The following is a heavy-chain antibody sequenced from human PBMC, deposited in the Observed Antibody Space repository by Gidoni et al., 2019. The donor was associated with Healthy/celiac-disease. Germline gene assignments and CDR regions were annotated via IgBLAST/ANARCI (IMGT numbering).Heavy chain of an antibody. CDR3: ARDRYCSGGSCSDYYYYGIDV. V-gene: IGHV4-59*02. CDR1: GGSVSSDY. Sequence: QVQLQESGPGLMKPAEALSLTCRVSGGSVSSDYGSWIRHPPGKGLEWSGYIYYSGSSNYNHSITSRVTILVDTSNIPFSLKLSSVTAAVTAVYYCARDRYCSGGSCSDYYYYGIDVWGQGTTVTVSS. J-gene: IGHJ6*02. CDR2: IYYSGSS. D-gene: IGHD2-15*01.